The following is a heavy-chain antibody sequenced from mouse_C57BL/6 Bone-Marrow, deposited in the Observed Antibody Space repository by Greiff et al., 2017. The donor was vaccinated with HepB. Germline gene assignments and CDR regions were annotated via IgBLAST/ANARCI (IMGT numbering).Heavy chain of an antibody. CDR1: GYTFTDYY. Sequence: QVQLKESGAELVRPGASVKLSCKASGYTFTDYYINWVKQRPGQGLEWIARIYPGSGNTYYNEKFKGKATLTAEKSSSTAYMQLSSLTSEDSAVYFCARSLYCYYFDYWGQGTTLTVSS. CDR3: ARSLYCYYFDY. J-gene: IGHJ2*01. V-gene: IGHV1-76*01. CDR2: IYPGSGNT. D-gene: IGHD1-1*01.